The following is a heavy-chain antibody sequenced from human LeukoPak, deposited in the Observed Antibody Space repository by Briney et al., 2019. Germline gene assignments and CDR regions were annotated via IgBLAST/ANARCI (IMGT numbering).Heavy chain of an antibody. CDR3: AREDGRRELHY. J-gene: IGHJ4*02. Sequence: PGGSLRLSCAASGFTFSSYAMHWVRQAPGKGLEYVSAISSNGGGTYYANSVKGRFTISRDNSKNTLYLQMGSLRVEDMAVYYCAREDGRRELHYWGQGTLVTVSS. CDR1: GFTFSSYA. CDR2: ISSNGGGT. D-gene: IGHD1-26*01. V-gene: IGHV3-64*01.